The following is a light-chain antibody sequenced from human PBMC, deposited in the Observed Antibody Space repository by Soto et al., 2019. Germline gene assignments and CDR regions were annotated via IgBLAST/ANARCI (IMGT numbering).Light chain of an antibody. CDR2: DVT. J-gene: IGLJ3*02. CDR1: SSDVGGYNY. V-gene: IGLV2-11*01. CDR3: CSYAGRSTRV. Sequence: QSALTQPRSVSGSPGQSVTISCTGSSSDVGGYNYVSWYQQHPGKAPKVIIYDVTKRPSGVPDRFSGSKSGNTASLTISGLQAEDEADYYCCSYAGRSTRVFGGGTKVTVL.